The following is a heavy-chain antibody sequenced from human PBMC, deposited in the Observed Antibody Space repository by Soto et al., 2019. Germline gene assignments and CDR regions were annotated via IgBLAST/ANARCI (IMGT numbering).Heavy chain of an antibody. CDR2: INPKSGGT. CDR3: ARGDSTDCSNGVCSFFYNHDMDV. CDR1: GYSFTDYH. Sequence: VASVKVSCKASGYSFTDYHIHWVRQAPGQGLEWLGRINPKSGGTITAQKFQGWVTMTTDTSISTASMELTMLTSDDTAIYYCARGDSTDCSNGVCSFFYNHDMDVWGQGTTVTVSS. D-gene: IGHD2-8*01. J-gene: IGHJ6*02. V-gene: IGHV1-2*04.